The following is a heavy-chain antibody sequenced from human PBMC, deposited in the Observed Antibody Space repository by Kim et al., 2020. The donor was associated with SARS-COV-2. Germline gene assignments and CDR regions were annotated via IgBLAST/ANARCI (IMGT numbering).Heavy chain of an antibody. D-gene: IGHD3-9*01. Sequence: GGSLRLSCAASGFTFSSCAMSWVRQAPGKGLEWVSGMSSSGGSIYYADSVKGRFTISRDNSKNTLYLQMNSLRAEDTALYYCAKTGRDLDWFFSYGLDVWGRGTTVTVSS. CDR1: GFTFSSCA. CDR2: MSSSGGSI. V-gene: IGHV3-23*01. J-gene: IGHJ6*01. CDR3: AKTGRDLDWFFSYGLDV.